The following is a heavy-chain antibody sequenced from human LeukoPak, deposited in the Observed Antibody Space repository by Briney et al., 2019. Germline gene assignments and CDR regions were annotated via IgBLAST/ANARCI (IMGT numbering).Heavy chain of an antibody. CDR2: ISGSGGST. CDR1: GFTFSGYA. V-gene: IGHV3-23*01. D-gene: IGHD5-18*01. Sequence: GGSLRLSCAASGFTFSGYAMSWVRQAPGKGLEWVSDISGSGGSTYYADSVKGRFTISRDNSNNTLYLQMNSLRAEDTALYYCAKERGYSYGYLDCWGQGTLVTVSS. CDR3: AKERGYSYGYLDC. J-gene: IGHJ4*02.